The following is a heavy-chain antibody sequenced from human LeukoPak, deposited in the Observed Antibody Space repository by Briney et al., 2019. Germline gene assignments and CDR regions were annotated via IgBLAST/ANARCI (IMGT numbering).Heavy chain of an antibody. CDR2: ISYDGSST. V-gene: IGHV3-30-3*01. Sequence: GGSLRLSCAASGFTFSLYAMHWVRQAPGKGLEWVALISYDGSSTYYADSVKGRFTISRDNSKNTLYLQMNSLRAEDTAVYYCARAPVETPINYYFDYWGQGTLVTVSS. CDR1: GFTFSLYA. D-gene: IGHD5-18*01. J-gene: IGHJ4*02. CDR3: ARAPVETPINYYFDY.